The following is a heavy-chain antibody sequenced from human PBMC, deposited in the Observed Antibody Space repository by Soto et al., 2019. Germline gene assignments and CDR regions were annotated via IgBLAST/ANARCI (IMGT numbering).Heavy chain of an antibody. CDR1: GYTFSGHY. CDR3: GRGRSGQIVVFY. V-gene: IGHV1-2*02. D-gene: IGHD1-26*01. Sequence: AASVKVSCKASGYTFSGHYIHWVRQAPEQGPEWMGEIGPESGATRYAQKFQGRVTMTRDTSITTVYMELKNLSPDDTAVYYCGRGRSGQIVVFYWGQGTLVTVST. J-gene: IGHJ4*02. CDR2: IGPESGAT.